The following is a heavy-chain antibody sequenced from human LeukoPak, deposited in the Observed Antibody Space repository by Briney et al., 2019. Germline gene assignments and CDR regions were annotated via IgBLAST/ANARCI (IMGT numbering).Heavy chain of an antibody. J-gene: IGHJ4*02. D-gene: IGHD2-21*02. CDR2: IYPGDSDT. CDR1: GYSFTSYW. Sequence: GESLKISCKGSGYSFTSYWIGWVRQMPGKGLEWMGIIYPGDSDTRYSPSFQGQVTISADKSISTAYLQWSSLKASDTAMYYCARRIAYCGGDCYPFDYWDQGTLVTVSS. V-gene: IGHV5-51*01. CDR3: ARRIAYCGGDCYPFDY.